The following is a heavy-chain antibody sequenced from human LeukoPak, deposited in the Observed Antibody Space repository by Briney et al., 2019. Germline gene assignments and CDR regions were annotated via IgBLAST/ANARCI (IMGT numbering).Heavy chain of an antibody. CDR2: IRSDGSNK. CDR1: GFTFTTYG. V-gene: IGHV3-30*02. Sequence: GGSLRLSCVASGFTFTTYGMHWVRQAPGKGLEWVAFIRSDGSNKYYADSVKGRFTISRDNSRKTLYLQMNSLRTEDTSVYYCAKGRGWEASYYYYYMDVWGKGTTVTISS. D-gene: IGHD1-26*01. CDR3: AKGRGWEASYYYYYMDV. J-gene: IGHJ6*03.